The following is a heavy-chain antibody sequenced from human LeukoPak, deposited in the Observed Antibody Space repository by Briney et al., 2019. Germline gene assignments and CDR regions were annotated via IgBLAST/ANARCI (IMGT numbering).Heavy chain of an antibody. CDR2: IYYSGST. D-gene: IGHD5-24*01. J-gene: IGHJ4*02. CDR1: GGSISSGGYY. Sequence: PSETLSLTCTVSGGSISSGGYYWRWIRQHPGKGLEWIGYIYYSGSTYYHPSLKSRVTISVDTSKNRFSLKLSSVTAADTAVYYCAREMATFVDYWGQGTLVTVSS. CDR3: AREMATFVDY. V-gene: IGHV4-31*03.